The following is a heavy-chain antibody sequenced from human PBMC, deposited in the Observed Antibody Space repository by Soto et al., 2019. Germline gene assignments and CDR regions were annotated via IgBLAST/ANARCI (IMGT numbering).Heavy chain of an antibody. D-gene: IGHD2-2*01. Sequence: LSLTCSVSNDSISSSRYYWGWIRQPPGKGLEWIGSIYYTGDTYYNPSLKSRVTISVDTSKNQFSLKLTSVTAADTSVYFCARHKEVLVASLSYGLDVWGQGTTVTVSS. CDR3: ARHKEVLVASLSYGLDV. J-gene: IGHJ6*02. V-gene: IGHV4-39*01. CDR1: NDSISSSRYY. CDR2: IYYTGDT.